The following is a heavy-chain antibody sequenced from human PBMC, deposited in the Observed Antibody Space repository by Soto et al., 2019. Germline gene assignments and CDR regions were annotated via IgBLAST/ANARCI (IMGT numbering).Heavy chain of an antibody. V-gene: IGHV3-74*01. J-gene: IGHJ3*02. CDR1: GLTFSNYW. CDR3: AREVGENTFDI. D-gene: IGHD2-15*01. Sequence: GSLRLSCAASGLTFSNYWMHWACQAAGKGLVWVSRINSDGSSTTYADSVKDRFTISRDNAKNSLYFQMISLRAEDTAVYYCAREVGENTFDIWGQGTLVTVSS. CDR2: INSDGSST.